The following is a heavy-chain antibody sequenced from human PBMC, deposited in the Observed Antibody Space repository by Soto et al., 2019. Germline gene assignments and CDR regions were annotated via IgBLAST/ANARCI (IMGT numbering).Heavy chain of an antibody. Sequence: GESLKISCKGSGYSFTSYWIGWVRQMPGKGLEWMGIIYPGDSDTRYSPSFQGQVTISADKSISTAYPQWSSLKASDTAMYYCARRERYSGYDLNAFDIWGQGTMVTVSS. V-gene: IGHV5-51*01. D-gene: IGHD5-12*01. CDR1: GYSFTSYW. CDR2: IYPGDSDT. CDR3: ARRERYSGYDLNAFDI. J-gene: IGHJ3*02.